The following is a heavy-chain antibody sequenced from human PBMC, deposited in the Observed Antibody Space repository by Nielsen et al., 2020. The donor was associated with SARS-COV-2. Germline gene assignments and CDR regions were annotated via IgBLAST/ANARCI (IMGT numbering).Heavy chain of an antibody. Sequence: GGSLRLSCAVSGFTFRSYGMHWVRQPPGKGLEWVAVISYDGSKKSYADSVKGRFTISRDNSKNTLYLQMNSLRAEDTALYYCAKVDTLGSDYYGMDVWGQGTTVIVSS. CDR1: GFTFRSYG. CDR2: ISYDGSKK. V-gene: IGHV3-30*18. CDR3: AKVDTLGSDYYGMDV. D-gene: IGHD1-26*01. J-gene: IGHJ6*02.